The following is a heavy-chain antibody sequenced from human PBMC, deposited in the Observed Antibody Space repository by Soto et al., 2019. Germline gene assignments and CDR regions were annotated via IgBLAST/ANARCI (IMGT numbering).Heavy chain of an antibody. CDR3: ASVPTP. CDR2: IYHSGST. V-gene: IGHV4-30-2*01. Sequence: QLQLQESGSGLVKPSQTLSLTCAVSGGSISSGGYSWSWIRQTPGKGLEWIGYIYHSGSTYYNPPLKNRVTISVGRSKNQFSLKLSSVTAANTAVYYCASVPTPWGQGTLVTVSS. D-gene: IGHD6-6*01. CDR1: GGSISSGGYS. J-gene: IGHJ5*02.